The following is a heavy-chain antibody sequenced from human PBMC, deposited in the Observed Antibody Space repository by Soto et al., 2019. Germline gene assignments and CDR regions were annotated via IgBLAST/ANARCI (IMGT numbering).Heavy chain of an antibody. Sequence: EVQLVESGGGLVQPGGSLRLSCAASGFTFSSYEMNWVRQAPGKGLEWVSYISTSGTTIYYADSVKGRFTISRDNAKNSLYLQMNSLRAEDTAVYYCARDGELLWFGELAGGMDVWGQGTTVTVSS. CDR1: GFTFSSYE. CDR3: ARDGELLWFGELAGGMDV. D-gene: IGHD3-10*01. CDR2: ISTSGTTI. J-gene: IGHJ6*02. V-gene: IGHV3-48*03.